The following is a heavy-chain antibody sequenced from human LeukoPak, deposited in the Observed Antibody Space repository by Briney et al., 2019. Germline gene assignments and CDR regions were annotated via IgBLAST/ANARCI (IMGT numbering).Heavy chain of an antibody. V-gene: IGHV4-4*07. CDR1: GGSISSYY. Sequence: SETLSLTCTVSGGSISSYYWSWIRQPAGKGLEWMGRIYTSGSTNYNPSLSSQVTMSVDTSKNQFSLKVSSVTAADTAVYYCARGALRVNDAFDIWGQGTMVTVSS. J-gene: IGHJ3*02. D-gene: IGHD4-17*01. CDR3: ARGALRVNDAFDI. CDR2: IYTSGST.